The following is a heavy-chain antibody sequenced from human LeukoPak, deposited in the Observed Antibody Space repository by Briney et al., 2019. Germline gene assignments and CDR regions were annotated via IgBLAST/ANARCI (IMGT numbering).Heavy chain of an antibody. CDR1: GGSFSGYY. V-gene: IGHV4-34*01. CDR2: INHSGGT. J-gene: IGHJ5*02. D-gene: IGHD6-13*01. CDR3: ARELEGYSST. Sequence: SETLSLTCAVYGGSFSGYYWSWIRQPPGKGLEWIGEINHSGGTNYNPSLKSRVTISVDTSKNQFSLKLSSVTAADTAVYYCARELEGYSSTWGQGTLVTVSS.